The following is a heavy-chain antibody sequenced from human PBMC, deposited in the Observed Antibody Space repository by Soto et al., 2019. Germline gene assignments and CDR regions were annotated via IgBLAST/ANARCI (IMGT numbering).Heavy chain of an antibody. CDR3: ARALGYSGYAGMDX. D-gene: IGHD5-12*01. Sequence: QVQLVQSGGEVKKPGASVKVSCKASGYTFTIYGINWVRQAPGQGLEWMGWISPDNGNTNYAQKLQGRVTMTTDTSPSPAYMELRGLRSDQPAGYYCARALGYSGYAGMDXWGXGXXVTVSS. CDR2: ISPDNGNT. V-gene: IGHV1-18*01. J-gene: IGHJ6*02. CDR1: GYTFTIYG.